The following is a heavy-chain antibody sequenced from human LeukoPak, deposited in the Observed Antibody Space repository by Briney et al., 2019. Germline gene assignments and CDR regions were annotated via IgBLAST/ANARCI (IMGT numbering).Heavy chain of an antibody. CDR3: AKDPYCSSTSCYHFDY. D-gene: IGHD2-2*01. J-gene: IGHJ4*02. V-gene: IGHV3-23*01. Sequence: PGGSLRLSCAASGFTFSSYAMSWVRQAPGKGLEWVSAISGSGGSTYYADSVKGRFTISRDNSKNTLYLQMNSLRAEDTAVYYCAKDPYCSSTSCYHFDYWGQGTLVTVSS. CDR1: GFTFSSYA. CDR2: ISGSGGST.